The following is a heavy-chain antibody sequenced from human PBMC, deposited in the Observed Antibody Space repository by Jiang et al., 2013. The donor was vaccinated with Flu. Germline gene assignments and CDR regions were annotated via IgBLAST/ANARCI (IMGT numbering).Heavy chain of an antibody. CDR2: IIPIFGTA. CDR3: ARDRPLGMNDGNDAFDI. D-gene: IGHD1-1*01. V-gene: IGHV1-69*01. CDR1: GGTFSSYA. Sequence: VQLVESGAEVKKPGSSVKVSCKASGGTFSSYAISWVRQAPGQGLEWMGGIIPIFGTANYAQKFQGRVTITADESTSTAYMELSSLRSEDTAVYYCARDRPLGMNDGNDAFDIWGQGTMVTVSS. J-gene: IGHJ3*02.